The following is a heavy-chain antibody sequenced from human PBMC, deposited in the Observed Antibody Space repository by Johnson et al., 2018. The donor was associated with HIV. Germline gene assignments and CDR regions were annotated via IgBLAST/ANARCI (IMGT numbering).Heavy chain of an antibody. D-gene: IGHD3-3*01. Sequence: VQLVESGGVVVQPGGSLRLSCAASGFTFDDYTMHLVRQAPGKGLEWVSLISWDGGSTYYADSVKGRFTISRDNSKNSLYLQMNSLRTEDTALYYCAKVFGCQGLYAFDIWGQGTMVTVSS. CDR3: AKVFGCQGLYAFDI. CDR1: GFTFDDYT. V-gene: IGHV3-43*01. CDR2: ISWDGGST. J-gene: IGHJ3*02.